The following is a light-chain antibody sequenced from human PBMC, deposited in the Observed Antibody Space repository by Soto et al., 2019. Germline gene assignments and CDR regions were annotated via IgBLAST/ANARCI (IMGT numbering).Light chain of an antibody. CDR2: NVT. V-gene: IGLV2-14*01. Sequence: QSVLTQPASVSGSPGQSITISCTGTSSDVGGYNSVSWYQQHPGKAPKLILYNVTDRPSGVSYRFSGSKSGNTASLTISGLQAADEADYFCSSFTSSMTNVFGSGNKVTVL. CDR1: SSDVGGYNS. CDR3: SSFTSSMTNV. J-gene: IGLJ1*01.